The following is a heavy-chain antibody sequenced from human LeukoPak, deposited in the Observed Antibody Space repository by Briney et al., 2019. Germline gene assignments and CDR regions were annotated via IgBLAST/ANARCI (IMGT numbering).Heavy chain of an antibody. J-gene: IGHJ4*02. CDR2: IKSKTDGGTT. CDR1: GFTFSNAW. V-gene: IGHV3-15*01. D-gene: IGHD5-18*01. Sequence: GGSLRLSCAASGFTFSNAWMSWVRQAPGKGLERVGRIKSKTDGGTTDYAAPVKGRFTISRDDSKNTLYLQMNSLKTEDTAVYYCTTARGYSYGSSYFDYWGQGTLVTVSS. CDR3: TTARGYSYGSSYFDY.